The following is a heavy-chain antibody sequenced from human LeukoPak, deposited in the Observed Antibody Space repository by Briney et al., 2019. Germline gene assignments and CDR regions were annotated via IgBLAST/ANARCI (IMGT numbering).Heavy chain of an antibody. V-gene: IGHV1-2*02. CDR2: INPTSGGT. D-gene: IGHD3-16*02. J-gene: IGHJ3*02. Sequence: ASVKVSCKTSGYTFTGYYIQWVRQAPGQGLEWMGYINPTSGGTNYAQEFQGRVTMTRDTPISTAYMELSRLTSDDTAVYYCARGEMITFGGVIVISTFDIWGQGPMVPV. CDR3: ARGEMITFGGVIVISTFDI. CDR1: GYTFTGYY.